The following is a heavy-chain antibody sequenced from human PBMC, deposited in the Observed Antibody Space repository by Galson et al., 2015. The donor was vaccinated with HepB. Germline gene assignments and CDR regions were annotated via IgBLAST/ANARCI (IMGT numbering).Heavy chain of an antibody. CDR1: GFTFSSYA. D-gene: IGHD1-26*01. V-gene: IGHV3-23*01. J-gene: IGHJ4*02. CDR3: AKASEWELNFDY. CDR2: ISGSGGST. Sequence: SLRLSCAASGFTFSSYAMSWVRQAPGKGLEWVSAISGSGGSTYYADSVKGRFTISRDNSKNTLYLQMNSLRAEDTAVYYCAKASEWELNFDYWGQGTLVTVSS.